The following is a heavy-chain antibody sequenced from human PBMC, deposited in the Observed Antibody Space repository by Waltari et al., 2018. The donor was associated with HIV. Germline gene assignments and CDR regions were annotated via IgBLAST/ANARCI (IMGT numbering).Heavy chain of an antibody. Sequence: EVQLVEYGGGLVKPGGSLRLSCAASGFTCSSYSMNWVRQAPGKGLGWFSSIRSSSSYIYYADSVKGRFTISRDNAKNSLYLQMNSLGAEDTAVYYCARDGLGAFDYWGQGTLVTVSS. CDR3: ARDGLGAFDY. CDR1: GFTCSSYS. D-gene: IGHD3-10*01. J-gene: IGHJ4*02. CDR2: IRSSSSYI. V-gene: IGHV3-21*01.